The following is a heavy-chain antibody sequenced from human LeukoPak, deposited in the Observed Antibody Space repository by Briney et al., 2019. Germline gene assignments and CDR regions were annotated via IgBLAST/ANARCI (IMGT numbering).Heavy chain of an antibody. CDR1: GGSLSSSNW. V-gene: IGHV4-4*03. CDR3: ARESYDYVWGSYRYSGGLFSDY. Sequence: PETLSLTSAVSGGSLSSSNWWSWVRQPPGKGLDWIGEIYHSGSTNYNPSLKSRVTISVDKSKNQFSLKLSSVTAADTAVYYCARESYDYVWGSYRYSGGLFSDYWGRGTRDSVS. D-gene: IGHD3-16*02. CDR2: IYHSGST. J-gene: IGHJ4*02.